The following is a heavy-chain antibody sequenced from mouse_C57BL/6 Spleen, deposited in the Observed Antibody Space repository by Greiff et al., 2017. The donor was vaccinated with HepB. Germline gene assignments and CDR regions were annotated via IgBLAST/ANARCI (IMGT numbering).Heavy chain of an antibody. CDR3: ERWGYGSSQYYFDY. D-gene: IGHD1-1*01. Sequence: EVQLQQSGPELVKPGASVKISCKASGYSFTDYNMNWVKQSNGKSLEWIGVINPNYGTTSYNQKFKGKATLTVDQSSSTAYMQLNSLTSEDSAVYYCERWGYGSSQYYFDYWGQGTTLTVSS. V-gene: IGHV1-39*01. J-gene: IGHJ2*01. CDR2: INPNYGTT. CDR1: GYSFTDYN.